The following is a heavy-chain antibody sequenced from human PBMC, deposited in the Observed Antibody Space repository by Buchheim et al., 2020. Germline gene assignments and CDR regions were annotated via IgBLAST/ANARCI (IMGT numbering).Heavy chain of an antibody. CDR1: GFTFSSYS. Sequence: EVQLMESGGGLVKPGGSLRLSCAASGFTFSSYSMNWVRQAPGKGLEWVSSISSSSSYIYYADSVKGRFTISRDNAKNSLYLQMNSLRAEDTAVYYCARDRTGLWFGELFPYFDYWGQGTL. V-gene: IGHV3-21*01. CDR3: ARDRTGLWFGELFPYFDY. CDR2: ISSSSSYI. D-gene: IGHD3-10*01. J-gene: IGHJ4*02.